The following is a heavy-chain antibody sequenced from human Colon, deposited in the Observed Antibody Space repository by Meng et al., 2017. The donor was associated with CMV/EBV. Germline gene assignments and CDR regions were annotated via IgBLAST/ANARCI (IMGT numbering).Heavy chain of an antibody. J-gene: IGHJ4*02. CDR2: VYPGDSDT. Sequence: GESLKISCQGSGYSFTSYWIDWVRQMPGKGLEWMGIVYPGDSDTRYSPSFQGHVTISVDKSISTAYLQWSSLKASDTALYYCARLFTNYPENDYWGQGTLVTVSS. D-gene: IGHD2-8*01. CDR3: ARLFTNYPENDY. CDR1: GYSFTSYW. V-gene: IGHV5-51*01.